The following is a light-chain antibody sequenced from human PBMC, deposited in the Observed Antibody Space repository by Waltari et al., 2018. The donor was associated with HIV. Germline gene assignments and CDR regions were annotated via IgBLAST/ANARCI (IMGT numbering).Light chain of an antibody. V-gene: IGLV1-44*01. J-gene: IGLJ1*01. CDR3: AAWDDSLNGYV. CDR1: SSNIGRYT. CDR2: RNS. Sequence: QSVLTQPPSASGTPGHRVTIHCSGSSSNIGRYTVNWYQHLPATAPKLLIFRNSQRPSGVPDRFSASKSGTSASLAISGLQSEDEADYYCAAWDDSLNGYVFGTGTRVTVL.